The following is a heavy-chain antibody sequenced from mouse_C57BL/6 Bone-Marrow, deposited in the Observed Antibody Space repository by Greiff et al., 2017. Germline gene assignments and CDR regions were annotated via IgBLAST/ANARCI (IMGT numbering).Heavy chain of an antibody. V-gene: IGHV14-4*01. J-gene: IGHJ2*01. CDR3: TPEDY. CDR1: GFNIKDDY. CDR2: IDPENGDT. Sequence: EVQLVESGAELVRPGASVKLSCTASGFNIKDDYMHWVKQRPEQGLEWIGWIDPENGDTEYAAKFQGKATITADTSSTTAYLELSSLTSEDTAVYYCTPEDYWGQGTTLTVSS.